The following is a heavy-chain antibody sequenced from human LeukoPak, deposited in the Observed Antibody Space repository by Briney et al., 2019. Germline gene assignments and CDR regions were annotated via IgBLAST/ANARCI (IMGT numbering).Heavy chain of an antibody. CDR2: INHSGST. D-gene: IGHD3-22*01. CDR3: ARGGVADSSGYYVRISNFGY. J-gene: IGHJ4*02. Sequence: PSETLSLTCAVYGGSFSGYYWSWIRQPPGKGLEWIGEINHSGSTNYNPSLKSRVTISVDTSKNQFSLKLSSVTAADTAVYYCARGGVADSSGYYVRISNFGYWGQGTLVTVSS. V-gene: IGHV4-34*01. CDR1: GGSFSGYY.